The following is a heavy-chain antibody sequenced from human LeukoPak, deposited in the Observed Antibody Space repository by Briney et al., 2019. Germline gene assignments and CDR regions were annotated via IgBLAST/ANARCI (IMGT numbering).Heavy chain of an antibody. Sequence: GASVKVSCEASGYTFTGYYMHWVRQAPGQGLEWMGRINPNSGGTNYAQKFQGRVTMTRDTSISTAYMELSRLRSDDTAVYYCARDRGGYSYGALNYYYYGMDVWGQGTTVTVSS. CDR3: ARDRGGYSYGALNYYYYGMDV. J-gene: IGHJ6*02. CDR1: GYTFTGYY. CDR2: INPNSGGT. D-gene: IGHD5-18*01. V-gene: IGHV1-2*06.